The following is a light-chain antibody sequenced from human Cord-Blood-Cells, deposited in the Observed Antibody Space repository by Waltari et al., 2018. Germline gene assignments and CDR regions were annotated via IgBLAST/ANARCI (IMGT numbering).Light chain of an antibody. V-gene: IGLV2-23*01. CDR2: EGS. J-gene: IGLJ2*01. CDR1: SSDVGSYNL. Sequence: QSALTQPASVSGSPGQSITISCTGTSSDVGSYNLVSWYQQNPGKATNLMIYEGSKRATGVSNRLSRSKSGKTASLTISGLQAEDESDYYCCSYAGSSNVVFGGGTKLTVL. CDR3: CSYAGSSNVV.